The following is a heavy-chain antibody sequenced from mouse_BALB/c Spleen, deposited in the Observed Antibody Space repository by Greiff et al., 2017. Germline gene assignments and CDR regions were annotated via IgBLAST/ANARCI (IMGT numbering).Heavy chain of an antibody. CDR3: ARGLRRGYYAMDY. CDR2: IDPANGNT. Sequence: VQLQQSGAELVKPGASVKLSCTASGFNIKDTYMHWVKQRPEQGLEWIGRIDPANGNTKYDPKFQGKATITADTSSNTAYLQLSSLTSEDTAVYYCARGLRRGYYAMDYWGQGTSVTVSS. CDR1: GFNIKDTY. V-gene: IGHV14-3*02. J-gene: IGHJ4*01. D-gene: IGHD2-4*01.